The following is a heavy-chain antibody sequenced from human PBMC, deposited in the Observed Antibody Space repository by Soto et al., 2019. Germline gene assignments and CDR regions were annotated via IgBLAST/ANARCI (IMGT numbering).Heavy chain of an antibody. CDR3: ARLEVAGTVRWFDP. CDR1: GFTFRNYW. CDR2: INSDGGST. D-gene: IGHD6-19*01. J-gene: IGHJ5*02. V-gene: IGHV3-74*01. Sequence: EVQLVESGGGLVQPGGSLRLSCAASGFTFRNYWMHWVRQVPGKGLVWVSRINSDGGSTSYADSVKGRFTISRDNAKNTLYLQVNSLRADDTAVYYCARLEVAGTVRWFDPWGQGTLVTVSS.